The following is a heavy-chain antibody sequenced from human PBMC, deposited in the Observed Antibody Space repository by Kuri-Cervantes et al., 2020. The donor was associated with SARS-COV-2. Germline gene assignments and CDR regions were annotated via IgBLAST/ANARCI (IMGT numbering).Heavy chain of an antibody. D-gene: IGHD2-15*01. V-gene: IGHV1-2*02. J-gene: IGHJ4*02. Sequence: ASVKVSCKASGYTFTGYYMHWVRQAPGQGLEWMGWINPNSGGTNYAQKFQGRVTMTRDTSTSKAYMELSSLRSEDTAVYYCARDLGYCSGGSCYTLIYWGQGTLVTVSS. CDR1: GYTFTGYY. CDR2: INPNSGGT. CDR3: ARDLGYCSGGSCYTLIY.